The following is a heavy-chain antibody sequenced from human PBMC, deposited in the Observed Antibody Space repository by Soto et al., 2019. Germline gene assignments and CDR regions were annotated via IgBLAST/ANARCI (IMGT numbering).Heavy chain of an antibody. CDR2: INAGNGNT. Sequence: ASVKVSCKASGYTFTSYAMHWVRQAPGQRLEWMGWINAGNGNTKYSQKFQGRVTITRDTSASTAYMELSSLRSEDTAVYYCASPYCSGGSCYWRDYMDVWGKGTTVTVSS. V-gene: IGHV1-3*01. CDR3: ASPYCSGGSCYWRDYMDV. J-gene: IGHJ6*03. D-gene: IGHD2-15*01. CDR1: GYTFTSYA.